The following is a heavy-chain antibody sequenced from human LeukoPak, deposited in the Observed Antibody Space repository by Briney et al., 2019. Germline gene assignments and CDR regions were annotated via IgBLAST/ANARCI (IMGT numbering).Heavy chain of an antibody. J-gene: IGHJ4*02. D-gene: IGHD1-14*01. V-gene: IGHV3-23*01. CDR1: GFTFSSYA. CDR3: AKDRPHPSAEPTNFDY. Sequence: GGSPRLSCAGSGFTFSSYAMSWVRHAPGKGLEWVSATDGSGGSAYYADSVRGRFTISRDNSKNTLYLQMNSLRVEDTAVYYCAKDRPHPSAEPTNFDYWGQGTLVTVSS. CDR2: TDGSGGSA.